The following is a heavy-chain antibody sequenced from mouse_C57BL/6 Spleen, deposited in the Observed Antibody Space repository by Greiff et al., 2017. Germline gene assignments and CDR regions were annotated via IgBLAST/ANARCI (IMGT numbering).Heavy chain of an antibody. CDR2: IDPETGGT. Sequence: VQLKQSGAELVRPGASVTLSCKASGYTFTGYEMHWVKQTPVHGLEWIGAIDPETGGTAYNQKFKGKAILTADKSSSPAYMGLLSLTSEGSAVYYCTLRWSLGDYCYFDVWGTGTTVTVSS. V-gene: IGHV1-15*01. CDR1: GYTFTGYE. CDR3: TLRWSLGDYCYFDV. J-gene: IGHJ1*03. D-gene: IGHD2-3*01.